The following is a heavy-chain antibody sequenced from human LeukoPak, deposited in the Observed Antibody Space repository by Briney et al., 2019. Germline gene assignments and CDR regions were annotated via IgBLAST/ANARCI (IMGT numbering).Heavy chain of an antibody. Sequence: PGGSLRLSCAASGFTFRSYAMSWVRQTPGKGLEWVSGISGSGGSTYYADSVKGRFTISRDNSKNTLYLQMNSLRAEDTAVYYCAKQNVRGTGGFDYWGQGTLVTVSS. D-gene: IGHD3-10*01. CDR3: AKQNVRGTGGFDY. V-gene: IGHV3-23*01. CDR1: GFTFRSYA. CDR2: ISGSGGST. J-gene: IGHJ4*02.